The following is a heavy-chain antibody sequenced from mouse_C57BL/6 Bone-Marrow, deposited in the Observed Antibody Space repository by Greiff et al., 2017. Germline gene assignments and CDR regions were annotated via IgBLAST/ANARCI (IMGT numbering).Heavy chain of an antibody. J-gene: IGHJ2*01. V-gene: IGHV1-55*01. D-gene: IGHD1-1*01. Sequence: QVQLKQPGAELVKPGASVKMSCKASGYTFTSYWITWVKQRPGQGLEWIGDIYPGSGSTNYNEKFKSKATLTVDTSSSTAYMQLSSLTSEDSAVYYCARDLFITTVVDFDYWGQGTTLTVSS. CDR1: GYTFTSYW. CDR2: IYPGSGST. CDR3: ARDLFITTVVDFDY.